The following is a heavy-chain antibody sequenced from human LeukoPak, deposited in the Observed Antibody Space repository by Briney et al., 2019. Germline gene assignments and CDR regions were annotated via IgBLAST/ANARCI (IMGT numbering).Heavy chain of an antibody. CDR2: IYHSGST. J-gene: IGHJ4*02. V-gene: IGHV4-4*02. Sequence: SETLSLTCAVSGGSISSSNWWSWVRQSPGKGLEWIGEIYHSGSTSYNPSLKSRVTISVDKSKNQFSLKLNSVTAADTAMYYCAVNRIGGSFTVDYWGQGTLVTVSS. D-gene: IGHD2-15*01. CDR1: GGSISSSNW. CDR3: AVNRIGGSFTVDY.